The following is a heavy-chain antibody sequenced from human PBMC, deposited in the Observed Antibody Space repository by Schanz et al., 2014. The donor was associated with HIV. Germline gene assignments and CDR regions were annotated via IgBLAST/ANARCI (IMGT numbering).Heavy chain of an antibody. J-gene: IGHJ6*02. CDR1: GGSFSGYY. CDR3: GRVSGYYGMDV. Sequence: QVQLQQWGAGLLKPSETLSLKCAVYGGSFSGYYWTWIRQSPGKGLEWIGEINHSESTNYNPSLKRRATHSVDTSKTQFSRNLRSVTAADTAVYYCGRVSGYYGMDVWGQGTAVTVSS. CDR2: INHSEST. V-gene: IGHV4-34*01. D-gene: IGHD6-25*01.